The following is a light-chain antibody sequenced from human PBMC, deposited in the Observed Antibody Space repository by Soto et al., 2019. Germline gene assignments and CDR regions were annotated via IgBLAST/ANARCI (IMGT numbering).Light chain of an antibody. CDR2: DAS. CDR1: QDISNY. Sequence: DLQMTQSPSSLSASVGDRVIIXXQASQDISNYLNWYQQKPGKAPKLLXXDASNLETGVPSRFSGSGSGTDFTFTISSLQPEDIATYYCQQYDNPNLTVTFGGGTKVDI. CDR3: QQYDNPNLTVT. J-gene: IGKJ4*01. V-gene: IGKV1-33*01.